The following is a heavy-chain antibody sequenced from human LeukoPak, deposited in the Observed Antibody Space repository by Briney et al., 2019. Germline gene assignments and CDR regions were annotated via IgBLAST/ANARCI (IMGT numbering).Heavy chain of an antibody. D-gene: IGHD6-6*01. V-gene: IGHV4-39*07. J-gene: IGHJ4*02. Sequence: SETLSLTCTVSGGSISSSSYYWGWIRQPPGKGLEWIGSIYYSGSTYYNPSLKSRVTISVDTPKNQFSLKLSSVTAADTAVYYCASQPEYSSSLGYFDYWGQGTLVTVSS. CDR3: ASQPEYSSSLGYFDY. CDR1: GGSISSSSYY. CDR2: IYYSGST.